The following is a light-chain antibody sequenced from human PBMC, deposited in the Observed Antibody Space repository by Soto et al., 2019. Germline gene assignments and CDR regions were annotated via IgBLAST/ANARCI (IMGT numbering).Light chain of an antibody. CDR3: QQSFGVPIT. J-gene: IGKJ5*01. CDR2: GAS. CDR1: QSISTY. V-gene: IGKV1-39*01. Sequence: IQMTQSPPSLSASVEDSVTITCRASQSISTYLNWYQQKPGKAPKLLIFGASTLQSGVPSRFSGSGSGTEFNFTITSLQPEDFATYYCQQSFGVPITFGQGTRLESK.